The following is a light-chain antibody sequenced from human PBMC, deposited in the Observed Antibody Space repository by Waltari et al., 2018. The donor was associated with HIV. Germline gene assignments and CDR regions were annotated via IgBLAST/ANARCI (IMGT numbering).Light chain of an antibody. V-gene: IGLV2-8*01. Sequence: QSALTQPPSASGSPGQSVTVSCTGTSSDIGYFNYVSWYQQHPSKAPKLLIYDVNKLPSGVPDRFSAAKSGATASLTVSGLLAEDEADYYCAAYAGNNIVIFGGGTKVTV. CDR2: DVN. CDR1: SSDIGYFNY. CDR3: AAYAGNNIVI. J-gene: IGLJ2*01.